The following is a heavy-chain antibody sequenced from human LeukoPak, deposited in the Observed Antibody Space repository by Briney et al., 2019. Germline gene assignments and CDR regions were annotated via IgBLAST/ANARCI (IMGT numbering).Heavy chain of an antibody. CDR3: ARANLITIFGVVITNWFDP. J-gene: IGHJ5*02. D-gene: IGHD3-3*01. V-gene: IGHV1-69*13. CDR1: GGTFSSYA. Sequence: SVKVSCKASGGTFSSYAISWVRQAPGQGLEWMGGIIPIFGTANYAQKFQGRVTITADESTSTAYMEPSSLRSEDTAVYYCARANLITIFGVVITNWFDPWGQGTLVTVSS. CDR2: IIPIFGTA.